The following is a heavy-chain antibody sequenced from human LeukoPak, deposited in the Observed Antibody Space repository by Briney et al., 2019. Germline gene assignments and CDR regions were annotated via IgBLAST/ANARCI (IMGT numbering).Heavy chain of an antibody. J-gene: IGHJ3*02. D-gene: IGHD4-11*01. CDR3: AKFDRGLQTYDAFDI. CDR2: ISGSGDST. CDR1: GFTFSSYA. V-gene: IGHV3-23*01. Sequence: PGGSLRLSCAAPGFTFSSYAMSWVRQAPGKGLEWVSAISGSGDSTYYADSVKGRFTISRDNSKNTLYLQMNSLRAEDTAVYYCAKFDRGLQTYDAFDIWGQGTMVTVSS.